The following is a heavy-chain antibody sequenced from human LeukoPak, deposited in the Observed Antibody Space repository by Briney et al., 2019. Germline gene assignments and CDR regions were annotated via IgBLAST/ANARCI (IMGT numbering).Heavy chain of an antibody. V-gene: IGHV4-4*07. J-gene: IGHJ5*02. CDR2: IYTSGST. CDR1: GGSISSYY. CDR3: ARDSDSSSWYSFRFDP. Sequence: PSETLSLTCTVSGGSISSYYWSWIRQPAGKGLEWIGRIYTSGSTNNHPSLKSRVTMSVDTSKNQFSLKLSSVTAADTAVYYCARDSDSSSWYSFRFDPWGQGTLVTVSS. D-gene: IGHD6-13*01.